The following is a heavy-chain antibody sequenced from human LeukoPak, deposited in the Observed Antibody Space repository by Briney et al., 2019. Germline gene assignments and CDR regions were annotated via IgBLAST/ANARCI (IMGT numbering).Heavy chain of an antibody. CDR1: GFTFSSYE. CDR3: ARGWDRAHPTGFEFDV. J-gene: IGHJ4*02. Sequence: WVSLRRSCSASGFTFSSYEMNWLRQAPGNGLKGVSFTSSSGTTINHPDSVQGRFTISTDNAKNSVHLQMDNLRAEDTAVYYCARGWDRAHPTGFEFDVWGQGTLVTVSS. CDR2: TSSSGTTI. D-gene: IGHD1-26*01. V-gene: IGHV3-48*03.